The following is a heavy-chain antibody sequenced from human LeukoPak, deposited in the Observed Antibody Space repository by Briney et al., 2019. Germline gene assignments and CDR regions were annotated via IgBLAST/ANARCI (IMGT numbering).Heavy chain of an antibody. CDR1: SESFSGYF. CDR3: ARVTYYYYYMDV. V-gene: IGHV4-59*10. J-gene: IGHJ6*03. D-gene: IGHD5-18*01. CDR2: IYTSGST. Sequence: SETLSLTCAIYSESFSGYFWSWIRQPPGKGLEWIGRIYTSGSTNYNPSLKSRVTISVDTSKNQFSLKLSSVTAADTAVYYCARVTYYYYYMDVWGKGTTVTISS.